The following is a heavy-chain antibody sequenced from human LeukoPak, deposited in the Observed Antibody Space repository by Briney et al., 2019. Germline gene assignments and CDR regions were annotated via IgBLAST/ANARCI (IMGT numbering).Heavy chain of an antibody. D-gene: IGHD1-26*01. CDR2: ISAYNGYT. J-gene: IGHJ4*02. CDR1: GYTFTGYA. CDR3: ARDGASWSSFPFYFDY. Sequence: ASVKVSCKASGYTFTGYAISWVRQAPGQGLEWMAWISAYNGYTAYAQRLRDRVTMTSDTSTSTVYMELRSLRSDDTAVYFCARDGASWSSFPFYFDYWGQGTLVTVSS. V-gene: IGHV1-18*01.